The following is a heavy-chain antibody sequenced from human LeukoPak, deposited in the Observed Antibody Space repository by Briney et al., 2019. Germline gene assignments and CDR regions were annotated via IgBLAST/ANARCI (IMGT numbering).Heavy chain of an antibody. V-gene: IGHV4-61*10. CDR2: IYHSGST. J-gene: IGHJ4*02. CDR1: GASLGSGSYY. CDR3: ARDLNSYGSGSYHY. Sequence: SETLSLTCTVSGASLGSGSYYWSWIRQPAGKGLEWIGEIYHSGSTNYNPSLKSRVTISVDKSKNQFSLKLSSVTAADTAVYYCARDLNSYGSGSYHYWGQGTPVTVSS. D-gene: IGHD3-10*01.